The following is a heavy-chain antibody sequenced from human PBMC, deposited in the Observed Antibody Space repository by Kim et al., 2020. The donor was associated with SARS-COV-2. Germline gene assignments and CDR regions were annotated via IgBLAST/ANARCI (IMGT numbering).Heavy chain of an antibody. CDR1: GFTFSDHY. V-gene: IGHV3-7*04. CDR2: IKSDGSEI. D-gene: IGHD6-13*01. Sequence: GGSLRLSCAASGFTFSDHYMSWIRQAPGKGLEWVANIKSDGSEIYHVDSVKGRFTISRDNAKNSVFLQMNSLRAEDTALYYCAGGHYSLWRQGTTVTVSS. J-gene: IGHJ6*02. CDR3: AGGHYSL.